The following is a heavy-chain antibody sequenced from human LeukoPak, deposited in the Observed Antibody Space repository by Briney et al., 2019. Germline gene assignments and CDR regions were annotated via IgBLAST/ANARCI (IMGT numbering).Heavy chain of an antibody. J-gene: IGHJ4*02. CDR1: GFTFSSYG. V-gene: IGHV3-30*05. D-gene: IGHD6-19*01. Sequence: GGSLRLFCAASGFTFSSYGMHWGRQAPGKGLEWVAVISYDGSNKYYADSVKGRFTISRDNSKNTLYLQMNSLRAEDTAVYYCAKSYSSGWPTPFDYWGQGTLVTVSS. CDR3: AKSYSSGWPTPFDY. CDR2: ISYDGSNK.